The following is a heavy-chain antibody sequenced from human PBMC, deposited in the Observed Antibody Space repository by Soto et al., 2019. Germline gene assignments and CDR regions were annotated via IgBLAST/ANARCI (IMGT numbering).Heavy chain of an antibody. CDR3: ARDYYDSSGYYDDAFDI. J-gene: IGHJ3*02. D-gene: IGHD3-22*01. Sequence: QVQLVQSGAEVKKPGSSVKVSCKASGGTFSSYAISWVRQAPGQGLEWMGGIIPIFGTANYAQKFQGRVTITADESTSTASMELSSLRSEDTAVYYCARDYYDSSGYYDDAFDIWGQGTMVTVSS. CDR1: GGTFSSYA. V-gene: IGHV1-69*01. CDR2: IIPIFGTA.